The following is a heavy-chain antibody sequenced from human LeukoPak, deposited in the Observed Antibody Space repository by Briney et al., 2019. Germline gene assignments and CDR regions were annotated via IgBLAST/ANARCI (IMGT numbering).Heavy chain of an antibody. CDR3: ARGGTVALWEDAFDI. CDR1: GYTFTGYY. CDR2: INPNSGGT. J-gene: IGHJ3*02. D-gene: IGHD2-15*01. V-gene: IGHV1-2*02. Sequence: ASVKVSCKASGYTFTGYYMHWVRQAPGQGLEWMGWINPNSGGTNYAQKFQGRVTMTRDTSISTAYMELSSLRSEDTAVYYCARGGTVALWEDAFDIWGQGTMVTVSS.